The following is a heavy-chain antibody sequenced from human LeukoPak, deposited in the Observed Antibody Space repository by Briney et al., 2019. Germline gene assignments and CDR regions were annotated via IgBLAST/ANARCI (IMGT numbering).Heavy chain of an antibody. Sequence: GASVKVSCKASGGTFSSYAISWVRQAPGQGLEWMGGIIPIFGTANYAQKFQGRVTITADESTSTAYMELSSLRSEDTAVYYCAREGNYYGSGSYYDYWGQGTLVTVSS. D-gene: IGHD3-10*01. V-gene: IGHV1-69*13. CDR2: IIPIFGTA. CDR1: GGTFSSYA. CDR3: AREGNYYGSGSYYDY. J-gene: IGHJ4*02.